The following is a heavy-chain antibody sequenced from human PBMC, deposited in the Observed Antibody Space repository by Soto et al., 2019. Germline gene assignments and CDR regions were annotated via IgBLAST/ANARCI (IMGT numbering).Heavy chain of an antibody. CDR1: GYTFTSYA. Sequence: GASVKVARKASGYTFTSYAMHCVRQAPGQRLEWMGWINAGNGNTKYSQKFQGRVTITRDTSASTAYMELSSLRSEDTAVYYCARRTLGGMDVWGQGTTVTVSS. D-gene: IGHD3-3*02. CDR2: INAGNGNT. V-gene: IGHV1-3*01. CDR3: ARRTLGGMDV. J-gene: IGHJ6*02.